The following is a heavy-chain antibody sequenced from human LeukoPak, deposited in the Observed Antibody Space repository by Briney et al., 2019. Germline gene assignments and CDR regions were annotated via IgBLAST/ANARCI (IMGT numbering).Heavy chain of an antibody. Sequence: PGRSLRLSCAASGFTFSSYGMHWVRQAPGKGLEWVAVIWYDGSNKYYADSVKGRFTISRDNSENTLYLQMNSLKTEDTAVYYCTRVLRGYGGYYFDYWGQGTLVTVSS. D-gene: IGHD4-23*01. CDR1: GFTFSSYG. J-gene: IGHJ4*02. CDR3: TRVLRGYGGYYFDY. CDR2: IWYDGSNK. V-gene: IGHV3-33*01.